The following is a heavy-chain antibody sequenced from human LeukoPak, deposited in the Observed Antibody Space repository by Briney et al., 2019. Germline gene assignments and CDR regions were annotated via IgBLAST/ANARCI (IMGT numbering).Heavy chain of an antibody. CDR3: AKVPKAAGMTFFDY. Sequence: GGSLRLSCAASGFTFSSYAMVWVRQAPGKGLEWVSSIAGSGGSAYYADSVKGRFTISRDNSKNTLYLQVSSLRAEDTAVYYCAKVPKAAGMTFFDYWGQGTLVTVSS. CDR1: GFTFSSYA. J-gene: IGHJ4*02. CDR2: IAGSGGSA. D-gene: IGHD6-13*01. V-gene: IGHV3-23*01.